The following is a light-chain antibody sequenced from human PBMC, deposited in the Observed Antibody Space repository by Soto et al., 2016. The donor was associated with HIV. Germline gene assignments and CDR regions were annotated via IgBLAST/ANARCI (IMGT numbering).Light chain of an antibody. CDR2: DDN. CDR3: QVWDSSRDHYV. CDR1: NIGDKS. Sequence: SYELTQPPSVSVAPGETARISCGGNNIGDKSVHWYQQKPGQAPVLVVYDDNDRPSGIPERFSGSNFGNTATLTISRVEAGDEADYYCQVWDSSRDHYVFGTGTKVTVL. V-gene: IGLV3-21*02. J-gene: IGLJ1*01.